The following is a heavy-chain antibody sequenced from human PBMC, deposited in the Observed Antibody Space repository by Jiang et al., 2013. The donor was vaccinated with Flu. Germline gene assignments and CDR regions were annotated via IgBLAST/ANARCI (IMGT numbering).Heavy chain of an antibody. J-gene: IGHJ4*02. Sequence: PGGSLRLSCAASGFTFSSYAMSWVRQAPGKGLEWVSGISGMGVAQYYADSVKGRFTISRDNSKNTLYLQMNSLRAEDTAVYYCAKDAYDSSGYYPHYFDYWGQGTLVTVSS. D-gene: IGHD3-22*01. CDR2: ISGMGVA. V-gene: IGHV3-23*01. CDR3: AKDAYDSSGYYPHYFDY. CDR1: GFTFSSYA.